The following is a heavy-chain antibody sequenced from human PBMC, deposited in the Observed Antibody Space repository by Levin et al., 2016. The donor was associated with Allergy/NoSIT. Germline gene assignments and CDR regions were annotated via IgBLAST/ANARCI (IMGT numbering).Heavy chain of an antibody. V-gene: IGHV3-21*01. CDR2: ISPSGTYI. D-gene: IGHD1-1*01. J-gene: IGHJ4*02. CDR1: GFTFRDYA. CDR3: ARGYFGFRYCNPDNCNQADY. Sequence: GSLRLSCAASGFTFRDYAMNWVRQAPGKGLEWVASISPSGTYIYHAESVKGRFTISRDNAKDSLYLQMNRLRAEDTAVYFCARGYFGFRYCNPDNCNQADYWGQGTLVTVSS.